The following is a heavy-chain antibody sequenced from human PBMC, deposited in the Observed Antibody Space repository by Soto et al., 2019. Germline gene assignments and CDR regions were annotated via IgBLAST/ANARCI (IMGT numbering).Heavy chain of an antibody. CDR1: GGTFSSYA. J-gene: IGHJ1*01. CDR2: IIPIFGTA. V-gene: IGHV1-69*06. Sequence: QVQLVQSGAEVKKPGSSVKVSCKASGGTFSSYAISWVRQAPGQGLEWMGGIIPIFGTANYAQKFQGRVTITADKSTSTAYMELSSLRSEDTAVYYCAGRRFDYVEPHEYFQHWGQGTLVTVSS. D-gene: IGHD4-17*01. CDR3: AGRRFDYVEPHEYFQH.